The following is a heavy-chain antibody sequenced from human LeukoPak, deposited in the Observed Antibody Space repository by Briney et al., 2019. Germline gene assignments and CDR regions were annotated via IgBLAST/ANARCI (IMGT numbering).Heavy chain of an antibody. D-gene: IGHD6-13*01. V-gene: IGHV1-2*06. Sequence: ASVKVSCKASGYTFAGYHIHWVRQAPGQGLEWMGRINPYSGDTNFAQKFQGRVTMTRDTSITTAYMDLSSLTPDDTAVYFCARDQGSLTRSWYTGYWGQGTQVTVSS. CDR3: ARDQGSLTRSWYTGY. CDR2: INPYSGDT. CDR1: GYTFAGYH. J-gene: IGHJ4*02.